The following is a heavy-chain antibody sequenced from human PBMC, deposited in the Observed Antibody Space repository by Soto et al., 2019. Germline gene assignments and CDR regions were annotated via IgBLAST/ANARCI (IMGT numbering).Heavy chain of an antibody. CDR3: AREEIAAPLPSMDV. J-gene: IGHJ6*02. CDR2: IWYDGSKT. D-gene: IGHD6-6*01. Sequence: GGSLRLSCAASGFTFSNYGFHWVRQAPGKGLEWVAVIWYDGSKTYYVESVKGRFTISRDNSKNTLYLQMNSLRAEDTAVYYCAREEIAAPLPSMDVWGQGTTVTVSS. CDR1: GFTFSNYG. V-gene: IGHV3-33*01.